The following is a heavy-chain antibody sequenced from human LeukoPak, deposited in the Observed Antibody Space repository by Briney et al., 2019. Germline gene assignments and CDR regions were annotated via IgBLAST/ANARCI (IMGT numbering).Heavy chain of an antibody. J-gene: IGHJ3*02. Sequence: GGSLRLSCAASGFTFSSFAMSWVRQAPGKGLEWVSTISGAGGTTYYADSVKGRFTISRDNSKKTLDLQMISLRAEDTAVYYCARGRSITLLRGVAMSDGFDIWGQGAMVTVSS. CDR3: ARGRSITLLRGVAMSDGFDI. D-gene: IGHD3-10*01. CDR2: ISGAGGTT. V-gene: IGHV3-23*01. CDR1: GFTFSSFA.